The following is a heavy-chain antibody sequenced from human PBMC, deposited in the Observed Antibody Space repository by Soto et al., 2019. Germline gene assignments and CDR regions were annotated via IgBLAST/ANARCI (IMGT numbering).Heavy chain of an antibody. CDR2: IYYSGST. CDR3: AIDRVVRGGISDQDYHDDMEV. D-gene: IGHD3-10*01. Sequence: SDTLSFTCTVSGGSISSYDRSWIRQPPGEGLEWSGYIYYSGSTNYNPSLKSRVTISVDTSKNPVYLKLTSVTAADTAVYCGAIDRVVRGGISDQDYHDDMEVWSQGHTVT. CDR1: GGSISSYD. J-gene: IGHJ6*02. V-gene: IGHV4-59*01.